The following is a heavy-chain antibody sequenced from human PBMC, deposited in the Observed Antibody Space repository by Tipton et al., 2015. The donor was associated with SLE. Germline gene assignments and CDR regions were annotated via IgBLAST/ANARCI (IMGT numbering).Heavy chain of an antibody. CDR3: ARDSNGDYVEAFDI. Sequence: TLSLTCAVYGGSFSGYYWSWIRQPPGKGLEWIGEINHSGSTNYNPSLKSRVTISVDTSKNQFSLKLSSVTAADTAVYYCARDSNGDYVEAFDIWGQGTMVTVSS. CDR2: INHSGST. CDR1: GGSFSGYY. J-gene: IGHJ3*02. V-gene: IGHV4-34*01. D-gene: IGHD4-17*01.